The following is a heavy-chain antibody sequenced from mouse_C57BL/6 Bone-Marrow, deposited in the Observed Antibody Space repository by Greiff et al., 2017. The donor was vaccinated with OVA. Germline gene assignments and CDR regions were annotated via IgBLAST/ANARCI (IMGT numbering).Heavy chain of an antibody. J-gene: IGHJ3*01. CDR2: INPYNGGT. CDR1: GYTFTDYY. CDR3: AREGGWRAWFAY. V-gene: IGHV1-19*01. Sequence: EVQLQESGPVLVKPGASVKMSCKASGYTFTDYYMNWVKQSPGKSLEWIGVINPYNGGTSYNQKFKGKATLTVDKSSSTAYMELNSLTSEDSAVYYCAREGGWRAWFAYWGQGTLVTVSA. D-gene: IGHD2-3*01.